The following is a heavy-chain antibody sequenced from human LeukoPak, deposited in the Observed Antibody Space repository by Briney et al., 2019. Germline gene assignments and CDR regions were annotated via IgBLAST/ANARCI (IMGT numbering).Heavy chain of an antibody. CDR3: AKGVTTVKRTDAFAI. V-gene: IGHV3-23*01. J-gene: IGHJ3*02. CDR2: ISGMGSST. Sequence: GESLRLSCAAPGFTFSSYAMNWGRQAPEKGLEWGSIISGMGSSTYYADSVKGRFTISRDNSKNTMYLQMNRLRAEDTAVYYCAKGVTTVKRTDAFAISGQGTLVTVSS. CDR1: GFTFSSYA. D-gene: IGHD2/OR15-2a*01.